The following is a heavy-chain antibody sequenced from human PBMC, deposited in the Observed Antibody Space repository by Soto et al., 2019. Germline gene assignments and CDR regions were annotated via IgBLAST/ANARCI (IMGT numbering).Heavy chain of an antibody. V-gene: IGHV1-46*04. CDR2: INPSGGSI. Sequence: QVQVVQSGAEVKKPGASVKVSYKESGYTITTYYIHWVRQAPGQGLEWMGVINPSGGSINYAQKLQGRVTMTRDTSTSTVYMELSSLRSEDTAVYYCARDRGRGGSYYIYFYGMDVWGQGTTVTVSS. J-gene: IGHJ6*02. CDR3: ARDRGRGGSYYIYFYGMDV. CDR1: GYTITTYY. D-gene: IGHD1-26*01.